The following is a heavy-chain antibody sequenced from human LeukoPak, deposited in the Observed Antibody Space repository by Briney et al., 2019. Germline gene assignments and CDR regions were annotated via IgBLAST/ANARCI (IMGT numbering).Heavy chain of an antibody. CDR3: ARARGITIFGVVIPTFDY. CDR2: IYYSGST. V-gene: IGHV4-39*01. J-gene: IGHJ4*02. Sequence: SETLSLTCTVSGGSISSSSYYWGWIRQPPGKGLEWIGSIYYSGSTYYNPSLKSRVTISVDTSKNQFSLKLSSVTAADTAVYYCARARGITIFGVVIPTFDYWGQGTLVTVSS. CDR1: GGSISSSSYY. D-gene: IGHD3-3*01.